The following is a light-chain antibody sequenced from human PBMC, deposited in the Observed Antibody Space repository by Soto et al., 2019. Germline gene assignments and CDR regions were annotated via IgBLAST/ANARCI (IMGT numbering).Light chain of an antibody. CDR3: SSYTASSTHV. CDR2: DIS. Sequence: QSALTQPASVSGSPGQSITISCSGTSNDFGGYNYVSWYQQHPGKAPKLMIYDISHRPSGVSTRFSGSKSYNTASLTISGLQAEDEADYYCSSYTASSTHVFGTGTKVTVL. V-gene: IGLV2-14*03. CDR1: SNDFGGYNY. J-gene: IGLJ1*01.